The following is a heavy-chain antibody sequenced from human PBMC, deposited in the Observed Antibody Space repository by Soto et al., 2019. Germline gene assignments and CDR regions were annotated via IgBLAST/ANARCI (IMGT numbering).Heavy chain of an antibody. V-gene: IGHV4-30-4*01. J-gene: IGHJ4*02. CDR2: IYYSGST. Sequence: QVQLQESGPGLVKPSQTLSLTCTVSGCSISSGDYYWSWIRQPPGKGLEWIGYIYYSGSTYYNPYLKSRVTISVDPSENQFSLKLSSVTAADTAVYYCARTTYNWNFDYWGQGTLVTVSS. CDR1: GCSISSGDYY. D-gene: IGHD1-20*01. CDR3: ARTTYNWNFDY.